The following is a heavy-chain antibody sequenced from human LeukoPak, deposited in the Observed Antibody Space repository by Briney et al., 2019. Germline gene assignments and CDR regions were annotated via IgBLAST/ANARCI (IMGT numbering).Heavy chain of an antibody. CDR3: ARGVRWFGESYYFDY. V-gene: IGHV1-3*01. D-gene: IGHD3-10*01. Sequence: ASVKVSCKASGYTFTSYAMHWGRQAPGQRLEWMGWINAGNGNTKYSQKFQGRVTITRDTSASTAYMELSSLRSEDTAVYYCARGVRWFGESYYFDYWGQGTLVTVSS. CDR1: GYTFTSYA. J-gene: IGHJ4*02. CDR2: INAGNGNT.